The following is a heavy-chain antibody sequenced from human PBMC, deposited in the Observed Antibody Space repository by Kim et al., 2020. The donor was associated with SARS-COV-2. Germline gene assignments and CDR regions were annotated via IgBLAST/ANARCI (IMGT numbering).Heavy chain of an antibody. J-gene: IGHJ4*02. D-gene: IGHD2-2*01. CDR2: IKQDGSEK. CDR1: GFTFSSYW. CDR3: EGATKGHGFDY. Sequence: GGSLRLSCAASGFTFSSYWMSWVRQAPGKGLEWVANIKQDGSEKYYVDSVKGRFTISRDNAKNSLYLQMNSLRAEDTAVYYCEGATKGHGFDYWGQGTLVTVSS. V-gene: IGHV3-7*03.